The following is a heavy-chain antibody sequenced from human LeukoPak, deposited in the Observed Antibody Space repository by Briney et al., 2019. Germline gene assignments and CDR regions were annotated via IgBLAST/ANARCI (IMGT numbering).Heavy chain of an antibody. D-gene: IGHD2-15*01. V-gene: IGHV3-21*01. Sequence: GGSLRLSCAASGFTFSTYSMNWVRQAPGKGLEWVSSISTSSSYIYYADSVKGRFPISRDNAKNSLYLQMNSLRVEDTAVYYCARDQEGPQGGANSFAYWSQGTLVTVSS. J-gene: IGHJ4*02. CDR1: GFTFSTYS. CDR2: ISTSSSYI. CDR3: ARDQEGPQGGANSFAY.